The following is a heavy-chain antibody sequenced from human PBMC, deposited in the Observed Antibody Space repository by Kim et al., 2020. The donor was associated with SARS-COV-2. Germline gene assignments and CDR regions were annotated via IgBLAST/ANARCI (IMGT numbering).Heavy chain of an antibody. CDR3: ARSHGSGYVYGMDV. CDR2: ISYDGGNK. CDR1: GFTFSSYA. V-gene: IGHV3-30-3*01. D-gene: IGHD3-3*01. J-gene: IGHJ6*02. Sequence: GGSLRLSCAASGFTFSSYAMHWVRQAPGKGLEWVAVISYDGGNKYYADSVKGRFTISRDNSKNTLYLQMNSLRAEDTAVYYCARSHGSGYVYGMDVWGQGTTVTVSS.